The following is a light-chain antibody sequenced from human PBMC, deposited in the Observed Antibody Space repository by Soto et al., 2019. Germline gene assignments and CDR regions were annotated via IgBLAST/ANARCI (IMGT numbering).Light chain of an antibody. Sequence: QSALTQAASGSGSPGQSIAISCTGTSGDVGGYNYVSWYQQHPDKAPKLIIFDVSNRPSGISIRFSGSKSGNTASLTISGLQAEDEADYYCSSYTTTNTLGYVFGTGTKVTVL. CDR3: SSYTTTNTLGYV. CDR2: DVS. J-gene: IGLJ1*01. V-gene: IGLV2-14*03. CDR1: SGDVGGYNY.